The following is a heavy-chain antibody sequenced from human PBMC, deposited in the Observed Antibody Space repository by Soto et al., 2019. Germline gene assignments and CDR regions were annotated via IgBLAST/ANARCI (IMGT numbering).Heavy chain of an antibody. D-gene: IGHD6-19*01. CDR2: INHSGST. Sequence: ASETLSLTCAVYGGSFSGYYWTWIRQPPGTGLEWIGEINHSGSTNYNPSLKSRVTISVDTSKNQFSLKLTSVTAADTAVYYCARAGVAVAGTRNWFDPWGQGTLVTVS. CDR3: ARAGVAVAGTRNWFDP. V-gene: IGHV4-34*01. J-gene: IGHJ5*02. CDR1: GGSFSGYY.